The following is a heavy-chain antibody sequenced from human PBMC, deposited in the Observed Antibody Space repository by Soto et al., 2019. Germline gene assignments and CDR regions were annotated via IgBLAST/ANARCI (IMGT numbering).Heavy chain of an antibody. J-gene: IGHJ3*02. CDR3: VRDWSFDI. CDR1: GYSFTDYL. CDR2: INAGIGNI. V-gene: IGHV1-3*01. Sequence: QVHLVQSGAEVKKPGASVKISCKSSGYSFTDYLIHWVRQAPGQRLEWMGWINAGIGNIRYSQKFLGTVTITRDTSATAAYMEVSSLTSEDTAVYYCVRDWSFDIWGQGTLVTVSS.